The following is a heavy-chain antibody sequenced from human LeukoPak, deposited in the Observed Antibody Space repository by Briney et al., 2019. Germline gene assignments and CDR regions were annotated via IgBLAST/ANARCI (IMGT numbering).Heavy chain of an antibody. Sequence: GGSLRLSCAVSGPTFSTYSMTWVRQGPGKGLEGVSSIYNSGAKISYADSVKGRFTISRDNSKNMLYLQMNSLRVEDTAVYYCAKDVAPDSGWDLDYWGQGTLVTVSS. CDR2: IYNSGAKI. D-gene: IGHD6-19*01. J-gene: IGHJ4*02. CDR1: GPTFSTYS. V-gene: IGHV3-23*01. CDR3: AKDVAPDSGWDLDY.